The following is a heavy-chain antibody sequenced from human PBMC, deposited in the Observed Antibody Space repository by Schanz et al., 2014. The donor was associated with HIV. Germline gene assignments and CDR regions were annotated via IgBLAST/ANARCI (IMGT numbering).Heavy chain of an antibody. V-gene: IGHV1-69*01. J-gene: IGHJ4*02. CDR1: GGTSSIYA. D-gene: IGHD6-13*01. CDR2: IIPLSGTP. Sequence: QVQLVQSGAEVKKPGSSVKVFCKASGGTSSIYAISWVRQAPGQGLEWMGGIIPLSGTPFYAQKFQGRVAITADESTSTAYMELSSLRSEDTAVYYCARDSPVAAGTLDYWGQGTLVTVSS. CDR3: ARDSPVAAGTLDY.